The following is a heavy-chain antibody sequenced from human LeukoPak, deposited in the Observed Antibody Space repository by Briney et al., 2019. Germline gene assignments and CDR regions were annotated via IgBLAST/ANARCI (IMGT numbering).Heavy chain of an antibody. Sequence: GGSLRLSCAASGFTFNRYGMNWFRQTPGKGLEWVAKIKADGGEKDHVASVKGRFTISRDNAKNSLYLQMNSLRVEDTAVYYCARGGAARPDFWGQGTLVTVSS. CDR2: IKADGGEK. V-gene: IGHV3-7*01. CDR3: ARGGAARPDF. D-gene: IGHD6-6*01. CDR1: GFTFNRYG. J-gene: IGHJ4*02.